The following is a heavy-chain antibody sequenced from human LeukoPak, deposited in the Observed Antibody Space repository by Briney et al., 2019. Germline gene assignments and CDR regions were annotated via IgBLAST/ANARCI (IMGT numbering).Heavy chain of an antibody. J-gene: IGHJ6*02. V-gene: IGHV4-59*12. Sequence: SETLSLTCTVSGGSISSNYWSWFRRPPGKGLEWIGYIYYSGSTNYNPSLKSRVTISVDTSKNQFSLKLSSVTAADTAVYYCARGPGLWFGELTDVWGQGTTVTVSS. D-gene: IGHD3-10*01. CDR2: IYYSGST. CDR1: GGSISSNY. CDR3: ARGPGLWFGELTDV.